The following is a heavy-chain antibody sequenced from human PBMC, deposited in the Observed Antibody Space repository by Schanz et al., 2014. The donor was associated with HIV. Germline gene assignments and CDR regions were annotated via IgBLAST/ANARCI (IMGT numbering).Heavy chain of an antibody. V-gene: IGHV3-33*01. CDR1: GITFSTSG. CDR2: IWYDGSKK. Sequence: QVQLVESGGGVVQPGRSLRLSCAASGITFSTSGMHWVRQAPGKGLEWVAVIWYDGSKKYYADSVKGRFTISRDNSKNTLYLQMNSLRAEDTAVYYCYGDESGYWGQGTLVTVSS. CDR3: YGDESGY. J-gene: IGHJ4*02. D-gene: IGHD4-17*01.